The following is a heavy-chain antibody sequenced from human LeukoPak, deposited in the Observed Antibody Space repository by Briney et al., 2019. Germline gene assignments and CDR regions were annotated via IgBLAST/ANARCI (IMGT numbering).Heavy chain of an antibody. Sequence: PSETLSLTCAVYGGSFSGYYWSWLRQPPGKGLEWIGEINHSGSTNYNPSLKSLVTISVDTSKNQFSLKLSSVTAADTAVYYCARMRGYCSSTSCYSGNWFDPWGQGTLVSVSS. CDR2: INHSGST. V-gene: IGHV4-34*01. D-gene: IGHD2-2*01. CDR3: ARMRGYCSSTSCYSGNWFDP. J-gene: IGHJ5*02. CDR1: GGSFSGYY.